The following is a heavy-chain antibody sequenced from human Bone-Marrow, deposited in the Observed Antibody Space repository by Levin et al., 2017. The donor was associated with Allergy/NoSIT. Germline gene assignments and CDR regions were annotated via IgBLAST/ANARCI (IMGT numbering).Heavy chain of an antibody. CDR2: IYTSGST. CDR3: ARGRVVRWELRDGGGRRNYYYYYGMDV. Sequence: PSETLSLTCTVSGGSISSYYWSWIRQPAGKGLEWIGRIYTSGSTNYNPSLKSRVTMSVDTSKNQFSLKLSSVTAADTAVYYCARGRVVRWELRDGGGRRNYYYYYGMDVWGQGTTVTVSS. D-gene: IGHD1-26*01. V-gene: IGHV4-4*07. J-gene: IGHJ6*02. CDR1: GGSISSYY.